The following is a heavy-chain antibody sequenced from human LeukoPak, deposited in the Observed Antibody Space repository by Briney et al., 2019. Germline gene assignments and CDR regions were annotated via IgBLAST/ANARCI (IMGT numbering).Heavy chain of an antibody. J-gene: IGHJ4*02. CDR2: IGSSSSAM. D-gene: IGHD2-15*01. V-gene: IGHV3-48*02. CDR3: ARDRYYRFHY. CDR1: GFTFTSYS. Sequence: GGSLSPACEAYGFTFTSYSMNWVRQAPGKGLEWVSYIGSSSSAMYYADSVRGRFTISRDNAKNSLYLQMNSLRDEDTAVYYCARDRYYRFHYWARRPRVTVSS.